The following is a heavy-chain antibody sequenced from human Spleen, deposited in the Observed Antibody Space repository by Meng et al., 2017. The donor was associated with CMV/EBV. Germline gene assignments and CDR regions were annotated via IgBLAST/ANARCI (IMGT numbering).Heavy chain of an antibody. Sequence: GGSLRLSCAASGFTFSSYGMHWVRQAPGKGLEWVAFIWNDGSQEYYADSVKGRFTISRDNHENTLYLQMNSPRADDTAVYYCARAGLYYDFWSGLASRGDMGEDYWGQGTLVTVSS. V-gene: IGHV3-33*01. D-gene: IGHD3-3*01. CDR3: ARAGLYYDFWSGLASRGDMGEDY. CDR1: GFTFSSYG. J-gene: IGHJ4*02. CDR2: IWNDGSQE.